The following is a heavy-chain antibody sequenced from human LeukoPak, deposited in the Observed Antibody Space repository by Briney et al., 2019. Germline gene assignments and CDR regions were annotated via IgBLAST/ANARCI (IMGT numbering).Heavy chain of an antibody. Sequence: SETLSLTCTVSGGSISSDYWSWLRQPPGKGLEWIGYIYYSGSTNYNPSLKSRVTISVDTSKNQFSLRLSSVTAADTAVYYCARHRYYYDSSGYYYQPWGQGTLVTVSS. V-gene: IGHV4-59*01. CDR1: GGSISSDY. D-gene: IGHD3-22*01. CDR3: ARHRYYYDSSGYYYQP. CDR2: IYYSGST. J-gene: IGHJ5*02.